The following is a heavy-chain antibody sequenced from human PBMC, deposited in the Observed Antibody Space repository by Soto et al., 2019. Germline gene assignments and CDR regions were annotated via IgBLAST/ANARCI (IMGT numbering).Heavy chain of an antibody. CDR1: GYTFTSYA. J-gene: IGHJ4*02. V-gene: IGHV1-3*01. D-gene: IGHD3-10*01. CDR2: ISAGNGNT. CDR3: ARDSFAMVWGVIKGPFDY. Sequence: ASVKVSCKASGYTFTSYAMHWVRQAPGQRLEWMGWISAGNGNTKYAQKFQGRVTITRDTSASTAYMGLRSLRSDDTAVYYCARDSFAMVWGVIKGPFDYWGQGTLVTVSS.